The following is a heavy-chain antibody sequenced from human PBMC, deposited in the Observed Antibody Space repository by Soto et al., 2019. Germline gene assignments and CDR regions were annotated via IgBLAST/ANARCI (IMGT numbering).Heavy chain of an antibody. Sequence: QVQLVESGGGVVQPGRSLRLSCAASGFTFSSYAMHWVRQAPGKGLEWVAVLSHDGNNKYHADSVKGRFTISRDNSKNTLYLQMNSLRAEDTAVYYCARNIAEMAIIPHRDGMDVWGQGTTVTVSS. CDR1: GFTFSSYA. J-gene: IGHJ6*02. CDR2: LSHDGNNK. CDR3: ARNIAEMAIIPHRDGMDV. V-gene: IGHV3-30*04. D-gene: IGHD2-21*01.